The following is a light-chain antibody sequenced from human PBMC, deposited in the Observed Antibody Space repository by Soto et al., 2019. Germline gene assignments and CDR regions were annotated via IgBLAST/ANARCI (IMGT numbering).Light chain of an antibody. CDR1: QSVSSSY. Sequence: EIVLTQSPGTLSLSPGERATLSCRASQSVSSSYLAWYQQKPGRAPRLLIYGASSRATGIPDRFSGSGSGTDFTLTISRLEPEDFAVYYCQQLGTFGQGTKVEIK. V-gene: IGKV3-20*01. CDR3: QQLGT. J-gene: IGKJ1*01. CDR2: GAS.